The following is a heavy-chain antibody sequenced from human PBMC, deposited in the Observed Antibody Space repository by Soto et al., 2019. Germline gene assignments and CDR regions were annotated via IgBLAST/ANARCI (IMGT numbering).Heavy chain of an antibody. CDR3: ARDAEGSGSFRYYYYGMDV. D-gene: IGHD3-10*01. Sequence: GGPLRLSCAASGFTFSSYSLNWVRQAPGKGLEWVSYISSSSSTIYYADSVKGRFTISRDNAKNSLYLQMNSLRAEDTAVYYCARDAEGSGSFRYYYYGMDVWGQGTTVTVSS. CDR2: ISSSSSTI. V-gene: IGHV3-48*01. J-gene: IGHJ6*02. CDR1: GFTFSSYS.